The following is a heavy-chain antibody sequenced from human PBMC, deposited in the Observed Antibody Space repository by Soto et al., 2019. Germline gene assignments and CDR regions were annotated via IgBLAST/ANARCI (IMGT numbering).Heavy chain of an antibody. CDR2: INPSGGST. CDR3: ARERRAAAGTGDYYYYGMDV. J-gene: IGHJ6*02. D-gene: IGHD6-13*01. CDR1: GYTLTSYY. Sequence: ASVKVSCKASGYTLTSYYMHWVRQAPGQGLEWMGIINPSGGSTSYAQKFQGRVTMTRDTSTSTVYMELSSLRSEDTAVYYCARERRAAAGTGDYYYYGMDVWGQGSTVTVSS. V-gene: IGHV1-46*01.